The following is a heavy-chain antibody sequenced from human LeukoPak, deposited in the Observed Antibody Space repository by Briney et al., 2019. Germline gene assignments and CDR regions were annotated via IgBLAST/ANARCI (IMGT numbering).Heavy chain of an antibody. CDR3: ARSLGANTWVGNWFDP. J-gene: IGHJ5*02. Sequence: SETLSLTCTVSGGSISSSTSYYGGWIRQPPGQGLEWIGSIYYSGTTYYNLSLKSRVTLSVDTSQNQFSLKLSSVTAADTAIYFCARSLGANTWVGNWFDPWGQGTLVTVSP. V-gene: IGHV4-39*01. CDR2: IYYSGTT. CDR1: GGSISSSTSYY. D-gene: IGHD3-10*01.